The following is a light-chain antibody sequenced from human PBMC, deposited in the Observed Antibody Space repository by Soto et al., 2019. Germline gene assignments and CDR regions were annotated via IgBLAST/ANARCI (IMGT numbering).Light chain of an antibody. J-gene: IGLJ1*01. CDR2: EVT. CDR1: SSDVGGYDY. CDR3: SSYAGRTLYV. V-gene: IGLV2-8*01. Sequence: QSALTQPPSASGSPGQSVTISCTGTSSDVGGYDYVSWYQQRPGKAPKLLIHEVTKRPSGVPDRFSGSKSGNTASLTVSGLQAEDEADYYGSSYAGRTLYVFGTGTKVTVL.